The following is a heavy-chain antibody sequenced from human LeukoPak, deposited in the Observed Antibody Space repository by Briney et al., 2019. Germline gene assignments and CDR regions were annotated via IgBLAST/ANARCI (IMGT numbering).Heavy chain of an antibody. J-gene: IGHJ4*02. CDR3: ARLRYSDY. Sequence: PGGSLRLSCVASGFSFGSNWMSWVRQAPGKGLEWVANIKQDGSEKNYVDSVKGRFTISRDNAKNSLYLQMNSLRAEDTAVYYCARLRYSDYWGRGTLVTVSS. CDR1: GFSFGSNW. V-gene: IGHV3-7*03. CDR2: IKQDGSEK. D-gene: IGHD2-21*01.